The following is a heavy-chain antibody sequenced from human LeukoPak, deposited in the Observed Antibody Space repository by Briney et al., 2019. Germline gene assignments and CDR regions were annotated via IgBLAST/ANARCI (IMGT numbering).Heavy chain of an antibody. V-gene: IGHV4-34*01. CDR2: INHSGST. CDR1: GGSFSGYY. Sequence: PSETLSLTCAVYGGSFSGYYWSWIRQPPGKGLEWIGEINHSGSTNYNPSLKSRVTISVDTSKNQFSLKLSSVTAADTAVYYCARRVRWLQPNRIDHYFDYWGQGTLVTVSS. CDR3: ARRVRWLQPNRIDHYFDY. D-gene: IGHD5-24*01. J-gene: IGHJ4*02.